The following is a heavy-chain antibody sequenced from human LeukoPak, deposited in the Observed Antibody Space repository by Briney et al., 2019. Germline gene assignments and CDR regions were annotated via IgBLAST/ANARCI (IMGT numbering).Heavy chain of an antibody. CDR3: ARDQTVSTTRPIDY. Sequence: SGGSLRLSCAASGFIFSSYAMSWVRQAPGKGLEWVSVISGSGGSTYYADPVKGRFTISRDNSKNTLYLHMNSLRAEDTALYYCARDQTVSTTRPIDYWGQGTLVTVSS. D-gene: IGHD4-17*01. J-gene: IGHJ4*02. CDR2: ISGSGGST. V-gene: IGHV3-23*01. CDR1: GFIFSSYA.